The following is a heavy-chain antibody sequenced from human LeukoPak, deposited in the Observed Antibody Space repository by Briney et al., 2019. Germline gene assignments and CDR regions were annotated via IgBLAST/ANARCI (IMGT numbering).Heavy chain of an antibody. Sequence: APVKVSCKASGYTFTSYDINWVRQATGQGLEWMGWMNPHSGNTGYAQKFQGRVTMTRNTSISTAYMELSSLRSEDTAVYYCARGALVLAGTYYYYGMDVWGQGTTVTVSS. CDR2: MNPHSGNT. CDR1: GYTFTSYD. V-gene: IGHV1-8*01. J-gene: IGHJ6*02. D-gene: IGHD6-19*01. CDR3: ARGALVLAGTYYYYGMDV.